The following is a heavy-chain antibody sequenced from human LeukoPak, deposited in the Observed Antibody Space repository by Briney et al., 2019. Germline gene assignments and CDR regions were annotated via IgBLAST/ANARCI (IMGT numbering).Heavy chain of an antibody. CDR3: ARGRSLGALQWLVTEYFQH. CDR1: GYTFTSYY. J-gene: IGHJ1*01. Sequence: GASVKVSCKASGYTFTSYYMHWVRQAPGQGLEWMGRIIPIFGTANYAQKFQGRVTITTDESTSTAYMELSSLRSEDTAVYYCARGRSLGALQWLVTEYFQHWGQGTLVTVSS. D-gene: IGHD6-19*01. V-gene: IGHV1-69*05. CDR2: IIPIFGTA.